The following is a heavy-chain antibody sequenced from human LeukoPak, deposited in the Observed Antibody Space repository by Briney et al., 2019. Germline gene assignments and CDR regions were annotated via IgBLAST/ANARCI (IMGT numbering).Heavy chain of an antibody. CDR3: TTMPGIAAAARP. Sequence: PGGSLRLSCAASGFPFSTYAMSWVRQAPGMRLEWVGRIKSKTDGGTTDYAAPVKGRFTISRDDSKNTLYLQMNSLKTEDTAVYYCTTMPGIAAAARPWGQGTLVTVSS. CDR2: IKSKTDGGTT. D-gene: IGHD6-13*01. V-gene: IGHV3-15*01. CDR1: GFPFSTYA. J-gene: IGHJ4*02.